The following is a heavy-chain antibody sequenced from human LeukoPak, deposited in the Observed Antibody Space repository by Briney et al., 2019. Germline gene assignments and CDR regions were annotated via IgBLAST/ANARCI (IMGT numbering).Heavy chain of an antibody. D-gene: IGHD4-17*01. J-gene: IGHJ4*02. CDR3: ARGPTVTTDY. CDR1: GGSIGSYQ. V-gene: IGHV4-59*01. Sequence: SETLSLTCTVSGGSIGSYQWNWIRQPPGKGLEWISNIYYSGSTNYNPSLKSRVTISLDTSKNQFPLRLTSVTAADTAVYYCARGPTVTTDYWGQGTLVTVSS. CDR2: IYYSGST.